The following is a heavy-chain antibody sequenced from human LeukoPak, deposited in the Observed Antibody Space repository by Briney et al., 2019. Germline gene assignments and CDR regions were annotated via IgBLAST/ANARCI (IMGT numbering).Heavy chain of an antibody. CDR1: GYSFTSYW. Sequence: GESLKISCKGSGYSFTSYWIGWVRQMPGKGLEWMGIIYPGDSDTRYSPSFQGQVTISADKSISTAYLQWSSLKASDTAMYYCARTPAMVAYYYYMYVWGKGTTVTVSS. CDR3: ARTPAMVAYYYYMYV. J-gene: IGHJ6*03. D-gene: IGHD5-18*01. CDR2: IYPGDSDT. V-gene: IGHV5-51*01.